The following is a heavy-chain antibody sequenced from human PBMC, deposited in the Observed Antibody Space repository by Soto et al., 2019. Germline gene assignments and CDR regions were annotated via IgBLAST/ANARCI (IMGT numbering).Heavy chain of an antibody. CDR3: VRSGHTFGGVM. CDR1: GASMNNYY. J-gene: IGHJ4*02. D-gene: IGHD3-16*01. CDR2: MYSSGSS. V-gene: IGHV4-59*01. Sequence: SETLSLTCSVSGASMNNYYGGWVRQPPGRGLEWIGYMYSSGSSNYNSSLKSRVTISVDTSKNQFSLKLSSVTAADTAVYYCVRSGHTFGGVMWGLGTLVTVSS.